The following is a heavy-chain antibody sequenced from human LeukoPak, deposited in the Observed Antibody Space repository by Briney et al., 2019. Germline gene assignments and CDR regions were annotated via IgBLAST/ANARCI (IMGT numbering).Heavy chain of an antibody. D-gene: IGHD3-16*02. Sequence: PSETLSLTCTVSGGSISSYYWSWIRQPPGEGLEWIGYIYYSGSTNYNPSLKSRVTISVDTSKNQFSLKLSSVTAADTAVYYCARGVMITFGGVIARGRPYYFDYWGQGTLVTVSS. V-gene: IGHV4-59*01. J-gene: IGHJ4*02. CDR1: GGSISSYY. CDR3: ARGVMITFGGVIARGRPYYFDY. CDR2: IYYSGST.